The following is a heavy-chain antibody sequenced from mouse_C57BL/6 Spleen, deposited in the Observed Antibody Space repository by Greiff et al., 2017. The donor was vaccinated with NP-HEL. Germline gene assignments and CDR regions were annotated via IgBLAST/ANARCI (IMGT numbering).Heavy chain of an antibody. CDR3: ARKDYGSRTPFDY. D-gene: IGHD1-1*01. V-gene: IGHV1-50*01. CDR1: GYTFTSYW. Sequence: QVQLQQPGAELVKPGASVKLSCKASGYTFTSYWMQWVKQRPGQGLEWIGEIDPSDSYTNYNQKFKGKAPLTVDTSSSTAYMQLSSPTSEDSSVYYCARKDYGSRTPFDYWGQGTTLTVSS. J-gene: IGHJ2*01. CDR2: IDPSDSYT.